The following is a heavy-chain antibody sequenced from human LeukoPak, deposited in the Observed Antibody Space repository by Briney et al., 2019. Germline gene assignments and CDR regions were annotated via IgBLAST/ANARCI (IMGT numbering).Heavy chain of an antibody. D-gene: IGHD3-3*01. V-gene: IGHV3-7*01. CDR2: IKQDGSEK. CDR1: GFTFSSYA. Sequence: GGSLRLSCAASGFTFSSYAMSWVRQAPGKGLEWVANIKQDGSEKYYVDSVKGRFTISRDNAKNSLYLQMNSLRAEDTAVYYCARDLPYYDFWSGYLGYYYYMDVWGKGTTVTVSS. CDR3: ARDLPYYDFWSGYLGYYYYMDV. J-gene: IGHJ6*03.